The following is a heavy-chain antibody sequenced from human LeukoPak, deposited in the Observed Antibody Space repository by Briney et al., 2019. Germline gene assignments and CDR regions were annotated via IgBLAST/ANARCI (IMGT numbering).Heavy chain of an antibody. Sequence: GGSLRLSCAASGFSFTSDWMHWVRHAPGKGLVWVSRINSDGRSTSYADSMKGRFTISRDNAKSTLYLQMNSLRAEDTAVYYCARYGDGYSNPFDYWGQGTLVIVSS. CDR1: GFSFTSDW. CDR2: INSDGRST. V-gene: IGHV3-74*01. J-gene: IGHJ4*02. D-gene: IGHD5-24*01. CDR3: ARYGDGYSNPFDY.